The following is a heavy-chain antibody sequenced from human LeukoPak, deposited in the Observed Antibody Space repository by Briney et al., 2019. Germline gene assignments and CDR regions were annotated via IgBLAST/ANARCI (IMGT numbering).Heavy chain of an antibody. D-gene: IGHD2-15*01. J-gene: IGHJ4*02. V-gene: IGHV1-2*02. CDR2: INPNSGGT. CDR1: GYTFTGYY. Sequence: ASVKVSCKASGYTFTGYYMHWVRQAPGQGLEWMGWINPNSGGTNYAQKFQGRVTMTRDTSISTAYMELSRLRSDDTAVYYCARGPDCSGGSCYSSNDYWGQGTLVNVSS. CDR3: ARGPDCSGGSCYSSNDY.